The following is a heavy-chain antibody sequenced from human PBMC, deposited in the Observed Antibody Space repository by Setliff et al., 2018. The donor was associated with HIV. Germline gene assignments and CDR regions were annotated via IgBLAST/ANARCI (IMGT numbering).Heavy chain of an antibody. CDR1: GDSIDSPHC. CDR2: INHSGST. J-gene: IGHJ4*02. D-gene: IGHD6-6*01. Sequence: SETLSLTCTVSGDSIDSPHCWSWIRQSPEKGLEWIGEINHSGSTNYNPSLKSRLTMSVDTSRNQFSLKLSSVTAADTAVYYCARERSLITVRRNFDSWGQGTLVTVSS. CDR3: ARERSLITVRRNFDS. V-gene: IGHV4-4*02.